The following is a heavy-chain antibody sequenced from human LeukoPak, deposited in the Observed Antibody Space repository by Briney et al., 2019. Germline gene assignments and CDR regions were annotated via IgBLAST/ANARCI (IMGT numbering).Heavy chain of an antibody. V-gene: IGHV3-30*19. J-gene: IGHJ4*02. Sequence: GGSLRLSCAASGFTFSSYGMHWVRQAPGKGLEWVTVISYDGSNKYYADSVKGRFTISRDNSKNTLSLQMNSLRAEDTAVYYCARVPLGYSYGDLDCWGQGTLVTVSS. CDR3: ARVPLGYSYGDLDC. CDR2: ISYDGSNK. D-gene: IGHD5-18*01. CDR1: GFTFSSYG.